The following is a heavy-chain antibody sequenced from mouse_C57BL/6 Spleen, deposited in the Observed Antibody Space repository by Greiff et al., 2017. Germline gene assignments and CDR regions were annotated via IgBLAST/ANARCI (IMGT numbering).Heavy chain of an antibody. CDR3: ARYPYGNYPY. CDR2: INPSSGYT. J-gene: IGHJ2*01. V-gene: IGHV1-4*01. CDR1: GYTFTSYT. D-gene: IGHD2-1*01. Sequence: QVQLKESGAELARPGASVKMSCKASGYTFTSYTMHWVKQRPGQGLEWIGYINPSSGYTKYNQKFKDKATLTADKSSSTAYMRLSSRTSEDSAVYYWARYPYGNYPYWGQGTTHTVSS.